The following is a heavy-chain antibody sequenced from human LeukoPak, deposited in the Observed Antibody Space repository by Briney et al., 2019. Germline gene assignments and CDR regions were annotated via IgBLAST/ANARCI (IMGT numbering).Heavy chain of an antibody. CDR1: GFTFSSYS. CDR2: ISSSSSYI. CDR3: ARDFSQWLVLDY. J-gene: IGHJ4*02. D-gene: IGHD6-19*01. Sequence: GGSLRLSCAASGFTFSSYSMNWVRQAPGKGLEWVSSISSSSSYIYYADSVKGRFTISRDNAKNSLYLQMNSLRAEDTAVYYCARDFSQWLVLDYWGQGTLVTVSS. V-gene: IGHV3-21*01.